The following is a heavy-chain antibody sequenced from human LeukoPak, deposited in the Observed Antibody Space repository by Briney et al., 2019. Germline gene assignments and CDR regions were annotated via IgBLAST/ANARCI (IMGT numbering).Heavy chain of an antibody. CDR1: GFTVSSNY. CDR2: IYSGGST. CDR3: AREEYCGGDCIGWFDP. D-gene: IGHD2-21*02. V-gene: IGHV3-53*01. Sequence: PGGSLRLSCAASGFTVSSNYMSWVRQAPGKGLEWVSVIYSGGSTYYADSVKGRFTISRDNSKNTLYLQMNSLRAVDTAVYYCAREEYCGGDCIGWFDPWGQGTLVTVSS. J-gene: IGHJ5*02.